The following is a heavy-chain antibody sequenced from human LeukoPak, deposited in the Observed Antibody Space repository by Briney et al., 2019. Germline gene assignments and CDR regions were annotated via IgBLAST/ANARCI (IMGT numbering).Heavy chain of an antibody. J-gene: IGHJ4*02. CDR2: INAGNGNT. CDR3: ARDSHYGNFDY. D-gene: IGHD3-10*01. CDR1: GYTFTSYA. Sequence: ASVKVSCKASGYTFTSYAMHWVRQAPGQRLEWTGWINAGNGNTKYSQKFQGRVTITRDTSASTAYMELSSLRSEDTAVYYCARDSHYGNFDYWGQGTLVTVSS. V-gene: IGHV1-3*01.